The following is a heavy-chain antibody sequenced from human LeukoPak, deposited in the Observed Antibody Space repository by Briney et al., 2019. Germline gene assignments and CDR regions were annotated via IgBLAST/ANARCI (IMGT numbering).Heavy chain of an antibody. CDR1: GGSISRGGYS. Sequence: PSETLSLTCAVSGGSISRGGYSWSWIRQPPGKGLEWIGYFYYSGSTYYNPSLKSRVTISVDTSKSQLSLKLSSVTAADTALYYCARESNYHGSGTGWFDPWGQGTLVTVSS. V-gene: IGHV4-30-4*07. CDR2: FYYSGST. D-gene: IGHD3-10*01. J-gene: IGHJ5*02. CDR3: ARESNYHGSGTGWFDP.